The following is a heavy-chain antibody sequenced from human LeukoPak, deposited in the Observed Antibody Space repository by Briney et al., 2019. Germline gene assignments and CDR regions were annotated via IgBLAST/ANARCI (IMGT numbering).Heavy chain of an antibody. J-gene: IGHJ5*02. CDR3: ARLRDWFDP. V-gene: IGHV4-39*01. CDR2: IYYSGST. Sequence: SETLSLTCTVSGGSISSSSYYWGWIRQPPGMGLEWIGSIYYSGSTYYNPPLKSRVTISVDTSKNQFSLKLSSVTAADTAVYYCARLRDWFDPWGQGTLVTVSS. CDR1: GGSISSSSYY.